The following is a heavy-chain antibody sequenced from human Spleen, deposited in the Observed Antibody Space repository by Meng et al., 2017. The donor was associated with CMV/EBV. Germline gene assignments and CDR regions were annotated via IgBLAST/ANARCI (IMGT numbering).Heavy chain of an antibody. Sequence: CASSGFNFSCYAMHWVRQAPGKGLEWVAVISSDVSNKYYADAVKGRFTISRDNSKNTLYLQMISLRAEDTAVYYCARDRYSSGWSVDYWGQGTLVTVSS. CDR2: ISSDVSNK. J-gene: IGHJ4*02. CDR1: GFNFSCYA. V-gene: IGHV3-30*04. D-gene: IGHD6-19*01. CDR3: ARDRYSSGWSVDY.